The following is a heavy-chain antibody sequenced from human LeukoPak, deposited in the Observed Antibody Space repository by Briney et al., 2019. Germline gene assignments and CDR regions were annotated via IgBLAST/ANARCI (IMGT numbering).Heavy chain of an antibody. CDR2: IKQDGSEK. Sequence: GGSLRLSCAASGFPFSSYWMSWVRQAPGKGPERVANIKQDGSEKYYVDSVKGRFTISRDNAKNSLYLQMNSLRAEDTAVYYCARVGGYCSGGSCYSYYYGMDVWGQGTTVTVSS. CDR1: GFPFSSYW. D-gene: IGHD2-15*01. V-gene: IGHV3-7*01. J-gene: IGHJ6*02. CDR3: ARVGGYCSGGSCYSYYYGMDV.